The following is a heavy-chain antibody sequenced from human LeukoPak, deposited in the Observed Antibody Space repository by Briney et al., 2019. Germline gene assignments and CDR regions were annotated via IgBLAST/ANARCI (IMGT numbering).Heavy chain of an antibody. CDR2: ISAYNGNT. V-gene: IGHV1-18*01. D-gene: IGHD2-2*01. CDR3: ARDPGYCSSTSCPVDY. Sequence: ASVKVSCKASGYTCTSYGISWVRQAPGQGLEWLGWISAYNGNTNYAQKLQGRVTMTTDTSTSTAYMELRSLRSDDTAVYYCARDPGYCSSTSCPVDYWGQGTLVTVSS. CDR1: GYTCTSYG. J-gene: IGHJ4*02.